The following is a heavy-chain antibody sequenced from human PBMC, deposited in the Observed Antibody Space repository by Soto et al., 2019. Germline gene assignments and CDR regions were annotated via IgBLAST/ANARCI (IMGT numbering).Heavy chain of an antibody. J-gene: IGHJ1*01. V-gene: IGHV1-18*01. CDR1: GYTFTSYG. D-gene: IGHD3-22*01. Sequence: QVQLVQSGAEVKKPGASVKVSCKASGYTFTSYGISWVRQAPGQGLEWMGWISAYNGNTNYAQKRQGRVTMTTDTSAGTAYMERRSLRSDDTAVYYCARAGSGYVSAEYFQHWGQGTLVTVSS. CDR3: ARAGSGYVSAEYFQH. CDR2: ISAYNGNT.